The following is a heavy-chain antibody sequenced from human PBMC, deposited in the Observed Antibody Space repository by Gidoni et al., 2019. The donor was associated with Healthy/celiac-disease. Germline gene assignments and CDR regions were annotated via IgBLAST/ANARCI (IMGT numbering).Heavy chain of an antibody. CDR1: GFTFSSYS. J-gene: IGHJ6*02. Sequence: EVQLVESGGGLVKPGGSLRLSCAASGFTFSSYSMNWVRQAPGKGLEWVSSISSSNSYIYYADSVKGRFTISRDNAKNSLYLQMNSLRAEDTAVYYCARQLPVDIVVVPAGSMDVWGQGTTVTVSS. V-gene: IGHV3-21*01. CDR3: ARQLPVDIVVVPAGSMDV. D-gene: IGHD2-2*01. CDR2: ISSSNSYI.